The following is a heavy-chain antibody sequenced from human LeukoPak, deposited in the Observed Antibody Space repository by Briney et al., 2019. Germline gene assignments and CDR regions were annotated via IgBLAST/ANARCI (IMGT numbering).Heavy chain of an antibody. CDR2: ISANGVDT. V-gene: IGHV3-23*01. Sequence: GGSLRLSCVASGFTFSNHAVTWVRQAPGKGLEWVSAISANGVDTFYAPSVKGRFTISRDNSKNTLYLQINSLRAEDTAIYYCAKDVWWSVSWGQGTLVTVSS. CDR3: AKDVWWSVS. J-gene: IGHJ5*02. D-gene: IGHD2-8*02. CDR1: GFTFSNHA.